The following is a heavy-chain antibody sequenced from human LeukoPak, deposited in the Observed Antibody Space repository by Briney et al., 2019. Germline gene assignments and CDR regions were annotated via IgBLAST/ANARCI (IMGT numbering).Heavy chain of an antibody. D-gene: IGHD5-12*01. CDR2: ISGNAIST. CDR3: AKVWDLVAPYYMDV. Sequence: PGGSLRLSCAASGFSFSTYAMSWVRQAPGKGLEWVSAISGNAISTYYADSVKGRFTISRDNSKNTVYLQMNSLRAEDTAVYYCAKVWDLVAPYYMDVWGKGTTVTVSS. CDR1: GFSFSTYA. V-gene: IGHV3-23*01. J-gene: IGHJ6*03.